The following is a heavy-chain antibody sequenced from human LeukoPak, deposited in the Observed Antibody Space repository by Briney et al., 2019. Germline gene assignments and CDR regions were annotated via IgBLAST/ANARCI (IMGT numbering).Heavy chain of an antibody. Sequence: GGSLRLSCAASGFTFSSYAMSWVRQAPGKGLEWVSAISGSGGSTYCADSVKGRFTIPRDNSKNTPYLQMNSLRAEDTAVYYCAKGLWFGELFPVGGVDVWGKGTTVTVSS. CDR2: ISGSGGST. CDR3: AKGLWFGELFPVGGVDV. V-gene: IGHV3-23*01. CDR1: GFTFSSYA. D-gene: IGHD3-10*01. J-gene: IGHJ6*04.